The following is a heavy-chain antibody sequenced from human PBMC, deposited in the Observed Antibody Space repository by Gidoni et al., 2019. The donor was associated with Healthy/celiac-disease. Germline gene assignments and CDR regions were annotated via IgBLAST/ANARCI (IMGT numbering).Heavy chain of an antibody. CDR3: AMAPTATGVYY. V-gene: IGHV4-59*01. CDR1: GGSISNYY. J-gene: IGHJ4*02. D-gene: IGHD5-18*01. Sequence: QVQLQESGPGLVQPSETLSPTCTVSGGSISNYYCSWIRQPPGKRLEWIGYIHYSGSTNYNPSLKSRVSISVDTSKNQFSLKLSSVTAADTAVYYCAMAPTATGVYYWGQVTLVTVSS. CDR2: IHYSGST.